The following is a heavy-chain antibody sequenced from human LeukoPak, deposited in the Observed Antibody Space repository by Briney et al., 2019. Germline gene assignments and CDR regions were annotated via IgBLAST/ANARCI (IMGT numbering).Heavy chain of an antibody. CDR3: AREWGSSWSNFDY. V-gene: IGHV1-69*13. Sequence: SVTVSCKASGGTFSSYAISWVRQAPGQGLEWMGGIIPIFGTANYAQKFQGRVTITADESTSTAYMELSSLRSEDTAVYYCAREWGSSWSNFDYWGQGTLVTVSS. J-gene: IGHJ4*02. CDR2: IIPIFGTA. CDR1: GGTFSSYA. D-gene: IGHD6-13*01.